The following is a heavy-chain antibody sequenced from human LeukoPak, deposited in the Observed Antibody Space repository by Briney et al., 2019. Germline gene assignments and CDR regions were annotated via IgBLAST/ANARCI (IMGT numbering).Heavy chain of an antibody. CDR3: ARERRSATLDY. CDR2: IFYSGST. V-gene: IGHV4-39*07. Sequence: SETLSLTCTVSGGSISTSNYYWGWIRQPPGKGLEWIGNIFYSGSTYYSPSLRSRVTISLDTSRNQFSLKLSSVTAADTAVYYCARERRSATLDYWGQGTLVTVSS. D-gene: IGHD2-15*01. J-gene: IGHJ4*02. CDR1: GGSISTSNYY.